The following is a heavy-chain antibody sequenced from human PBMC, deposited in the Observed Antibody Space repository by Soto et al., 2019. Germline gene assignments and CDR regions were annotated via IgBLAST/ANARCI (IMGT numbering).Heavy chain of an antibody. V-gene: IGHV3-30*19. Sequence: QVQLVESGGGVVQPGTSLRVSCVGSGFTFRSYVMHWVRQAPGKGLAWVALTSYDGSDKYYDDSVRGRFTISRDNSRNTVDLQMDSLRLEDTALYYCARWGTTGGLDVWGQGTLVSVSS. CDR1: GFTFRSYV. CDR3: ARWGTTGGLDV. J-gene: IGHJ1*01. D-gene: IGHD3-16*01. CDR2: TSYDGSDK.